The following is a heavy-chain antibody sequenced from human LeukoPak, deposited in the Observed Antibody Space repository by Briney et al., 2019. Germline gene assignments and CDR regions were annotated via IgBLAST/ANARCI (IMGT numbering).Heavy chain of an antibody. CDR3: ARRYYETNVYDRHFDH. CDR1: GFTFSRDW. J-gene: IGHJ4*02. CDR2: ISDDGSIT. V-gene: IGHV3-74*03. Sequence: GGSLRLSCAASGFTFSRDWMHWVRQAPGKGPVWVSRISDDGSITTYADSVKGRFTISRDNAKSTMFLRMNSLRAEDTAVYFCARRYYETNVYDRHFDHWGQGILVTVSS. D-gene: IGHD3-22*01.